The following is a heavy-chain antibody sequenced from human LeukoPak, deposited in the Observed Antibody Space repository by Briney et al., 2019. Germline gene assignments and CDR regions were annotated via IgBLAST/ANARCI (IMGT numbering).Heavy chain of an antibody. CDR1: GYTFTGYY. CDR3: AREGGSVVTPAMKNFDY. V-gene: IGHV1-2*02. CDR2: INPNSGGT. Sequence: ASVKVSCKASGYTFTGYYMHWVRQAPGQGLEWMGWINPNSGGTNYAQKFQGRVTMTRDTSITTAYMELSRLTSDDTAVYYCAREGGSVVTPAMKNFDYWAQGTLVTVSS. D-gene: IGHD2-2*01. J-gene: IGHJ4*02.